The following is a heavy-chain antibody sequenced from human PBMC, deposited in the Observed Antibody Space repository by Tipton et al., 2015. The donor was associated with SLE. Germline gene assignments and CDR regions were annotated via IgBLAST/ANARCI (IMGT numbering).Heavy chain of an antibody. CDR1: GFKFDDYA. CDR2: IWWNAGSI. D-gene: IGHD5-12*01. CDR3: AKDSGLGWMPGEGFDA. J-gene: IGHJ3*01. Sequence: VQLVQSGGGLAQPGRSLSLSCEASGFKFDDYAMHWVRQIPGKGLEWVSGIWWNAGSIAYAGSVKGRFIISRDNAKKSLHLQMNSLRPEDTAFYYCAKDSGLGWMPGEGFDAWGQGTMVTVSS. V-gene: IGHV3-9*01.